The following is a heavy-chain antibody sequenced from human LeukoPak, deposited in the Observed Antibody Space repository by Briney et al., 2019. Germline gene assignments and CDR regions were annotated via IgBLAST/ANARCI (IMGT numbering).Heavy chain of an antibody. D-gene: IGHD6-6*01. Sequence: SETLSLTCTVSGGSISSYYWSWIRQPAGKGLEWIGRIYTSGSTNYNPSLKSRVTMSVDTSKNQFSLKLSSVTAADPAVYYCARFRPWHDAFDIWGQGTMVTVSS. V-gene: IGHV4-4*07. J-gene: IGHJ3*02. CDR2: IYTSGST. CDR3: ARFRPWHDAFDI. CDR1: GGSISSYY.